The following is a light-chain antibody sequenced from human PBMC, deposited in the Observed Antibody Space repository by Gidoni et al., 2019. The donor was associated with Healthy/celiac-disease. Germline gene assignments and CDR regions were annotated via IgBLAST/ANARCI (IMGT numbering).Light chain of an antibody. CDR3: CSYAGSSTGV. J-gene: IGLJ3*02. V-gene: IGLV2-23*01. Sequence: QSALTQPASGSGSQGQSITISCTGTSSDLGSYNRVSWYQQHPGKAPKLMLYEGSRRPSGVSNRCSGSKSGNAASLTISGLQAEDEADYYCCSYAGSSTGVFGGGTKLTVL. CDR1: SSDLGSYNR. CDR2: EGS.